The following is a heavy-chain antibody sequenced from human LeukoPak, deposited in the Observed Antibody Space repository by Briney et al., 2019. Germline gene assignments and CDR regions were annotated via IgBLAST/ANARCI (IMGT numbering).Heavy chain of an antibody. V-gene: IGHV4-4*07. D-gene: IGHD3-10*01. J-gene: IGHJ4*02. CDR2: MHSSGST. Sequence: SETLSLTCTVSGGSISSYYWSWIRQPAGKGLEWIGRMHSSGSTNYNPSIKSRVTMSLDTSKNQFSLKVDSVTAADTAMYYCAREAVHYGSGSHDYWGQGTLVAVS. CDR3: AREAVHYGSGSHDY. CDR1: GGSISSYY.